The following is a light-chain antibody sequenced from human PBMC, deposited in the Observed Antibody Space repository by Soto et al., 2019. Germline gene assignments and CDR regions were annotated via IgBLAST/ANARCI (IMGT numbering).Light chain of an antibody. V-gene: IGLV3-1*01. CDR2: QDS. Sequence: SYELTQPPSVSVSPGQTASITCSGDKLGDKYASWYQQKPGQSPVLVIYQDSKRPSGIPERFSGSNSGNTATLTISGTQAMDEADYYCQAWDSSTGVFGTGXKLTVL. J-gene: IGLJ1*01. CDR1: KLGDKY. CDR3: QAWDSSTGV.